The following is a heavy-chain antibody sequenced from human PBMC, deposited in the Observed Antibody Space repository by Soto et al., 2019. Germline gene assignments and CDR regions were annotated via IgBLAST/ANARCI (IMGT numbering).Heavy chain of an antibody. CDR3: ARGGSAAGYYYYGMDV. J-gene: IGHJ6*02. D-gene: IGHD3-16*01. CDR1: GGTFSSYT. Sequence: SVKVSCKASGGTFSSYTINWVRQAPGQGLEWMGRIIPILGIANYAQKFQGRVTITADKSTSTAYMELSSLRSEDTAVYYCARGGSAAGYYYYGMDVWGQGTTVTVSS. CDR2: IIPILGIA. V-gene: IGHV1-69*02.